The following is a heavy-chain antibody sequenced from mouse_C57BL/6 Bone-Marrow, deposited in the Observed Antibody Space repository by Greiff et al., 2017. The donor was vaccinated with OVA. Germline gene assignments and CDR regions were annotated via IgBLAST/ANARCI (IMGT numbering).Heavy chain of an antibody. CDR3: ARDRYGYDSTWFAY. V-gene: IGHV1-69*01. J-gene: IGHJ3*01. CDR1: GYTFTSYW. CDR2: IDPSDSYT. D-gene: IGHD2-2*01. Sequence: QVQLQQPGAELVMPGASVKLSCKASGYTFTSYWMHWVKQRPGQGLEWIGEIDPSDSYTNYNQKFKGKSTLTVDKSSSTAYMQLSSLTSEDSAVYYCARDRYGYDSTWFAYWGQGTLVTVSA.